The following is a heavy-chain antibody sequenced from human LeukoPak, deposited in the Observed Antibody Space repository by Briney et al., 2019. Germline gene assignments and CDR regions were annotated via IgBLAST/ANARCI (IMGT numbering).Heavy chain of an antibody. CDR1: GFTFRSYE. CDR2: LSSSGSAF. J-gene: IGHJ4*02. Sequence: GGSLRLSCEDSGFTFRSYEMNWVRQAPGKGLEWIAYLSSSGSAFSYADSVKGRFTIARDNAKNSLYLQMNSLRAEDTALYYCARFVDYYDSSGYSYFDYWGQGTLVTVSS. D-gene: IGHD3-22*01. CDR3: ARFVDYYDSSGYSYFDY. V-gene: IGHV3-48*03.